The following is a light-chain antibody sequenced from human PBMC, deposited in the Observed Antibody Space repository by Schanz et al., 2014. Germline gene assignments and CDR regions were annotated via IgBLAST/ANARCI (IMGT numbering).Light chain of an antibody. CDR1: TTDVGGYNY. J-gene: IGLJ3*02. CDR2: DVA. Sequence: QSALTQPASVSGSPGQSITISCAGTTTDVGGYNYVSWYQQHPGKAPKLMIYDVANRASGVPDRFSGSKSGNTASLTISGLQAEDEADYYCSSYAGSNNLVFGGGTKLTVL. V-gene: IGLV2-8*01. CDR3: SSYAGSNNLV.